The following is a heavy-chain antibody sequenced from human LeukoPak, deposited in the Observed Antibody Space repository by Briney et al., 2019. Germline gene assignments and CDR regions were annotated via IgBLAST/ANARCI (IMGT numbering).Heavy chain of an antibody. CDR1: GGTFSSYT. CDR3: ARKADSSGFTP. Sequence: ASVKVSCKASGGTFSSYTISWVRQAPGQGLEWMGRIIPILGIANYAQKFQGRVTITADKSASTAYMELSSLRSEDTAVYYCARKADSSGFTPWGQGTLVTVSS. D-gene: IGHD3-22*01. V-gene: IGHV1-69*02. CDR2: IIPILGIA. J-gene: IGHJ5*02.